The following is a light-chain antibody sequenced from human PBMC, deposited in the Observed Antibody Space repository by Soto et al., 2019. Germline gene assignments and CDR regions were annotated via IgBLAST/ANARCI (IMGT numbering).Light chain of an antibody. CDR2: DAS. CDR1: QSVSRY. V-gene: IGKV3-11*01. Sequence: EIVLTQSPATLSLSPGERATLSCRASQSVSRYLAWYQQRPGQAPRLLIYDASNRATGVPARFSGSGSGTDFTLTISSLEPEDFAVYYCQQRTNWPLTFGGRTKVDIK. J-gene: IGKJ4*01. CDR3: QQRTNWPLT.